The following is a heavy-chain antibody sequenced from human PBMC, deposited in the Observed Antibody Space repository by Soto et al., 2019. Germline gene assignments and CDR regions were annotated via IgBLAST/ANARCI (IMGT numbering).Heavy chain of an antibody. V-gene: IGHV3-21*01. J-gene: IGHJ4*02. CDR3: ARESEDLTSKFDY. CDR2: ISSTTNYI. CDR1: GFTFTRYS. Sequence: GSLRLSCAASGFTFTRYSMNWVRQAPGKGLEWVSSISSTTNYIYYADSMKGRFTVSRDNAKNSVYLEMNSLSAEDTALYYCARESEDLTSKFDYWGQGTLLTVSS.